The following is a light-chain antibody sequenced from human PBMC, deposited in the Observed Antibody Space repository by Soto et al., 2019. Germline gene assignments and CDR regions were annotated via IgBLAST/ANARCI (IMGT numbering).Light chain of an antibody. J-gene: IGKJ1*01. Sequence: DIQMTQSPSSLSASVGDRVTITCRASQSISSFLNWYQQKPGQAPKLLIYAASSLQSGVPSRFSGSGSGTDFTLTINILQPEDFATYYCQQTYSTWTFGQGTKVEIK. V-gene: IGKV1-39*01. CDR3: QQTYSTWT. CDR1: QSISSF. CDR2: AAS.